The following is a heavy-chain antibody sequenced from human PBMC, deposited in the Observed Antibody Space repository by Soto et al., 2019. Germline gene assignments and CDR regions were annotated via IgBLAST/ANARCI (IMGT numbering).Heavy chain of an antibody. CDR1: GGTFSSGGYY. Sequence: QVQLVQSGAEVKKPGSSVKVSCKASGGTFSSGGYYWSWIRQHPGKGLEWIGYIYYSGSTYYNPSLKSRVTISVDTSMNQFSLKLSSVTAADTAVYYCARSQQTTVTSPLADPWGQGTLVTVSS. V-gene: IGHV4-31*03. J-gene: IGHJ5*02. D-gene: IGHD4-17*01. CDR3: ARSQQTTVTSPLADP. CDR2: IYYSGST.